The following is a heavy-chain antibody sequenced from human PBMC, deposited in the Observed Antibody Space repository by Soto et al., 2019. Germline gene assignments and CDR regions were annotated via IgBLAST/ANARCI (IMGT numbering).Heavy chain of an antibody. D-gene: IGHD6-13*01. CDR3: ARVGAAADDETGINAFDI. V-gene: IGHV1-8*01. CDR2: MNPNSGNT. J-gene: IGHJ3*02. Sequence: ASVKVSCKASGYTFTSYDINWVRQATGQGLEWMGWMNPNSGNTGYAQKFQGRVTMTRNTSISTAYMELSSLGSEDTAVYYCARVGAAADDETGINAFDIWGQGTMVTVSS. CDR1: GYTFTSYD.